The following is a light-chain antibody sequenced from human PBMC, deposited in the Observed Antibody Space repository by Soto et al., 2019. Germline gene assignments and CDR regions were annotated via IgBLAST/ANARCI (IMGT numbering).Light chain of an antibody. CDR3: AAWDDSLGSHAV. CDR2: RNS. Sequence: QPLLTQPPSASGNPGQTVTISCSGSSSNIGINYVYWYQQLPGTAPKLLIYRNSQRPSGIPDRFSGSKSGTSASLAISGLRSEDEADYYCAAWDDSLGSHAVFGGGTQLTVL. CDR1: SSNIGINY. V-gene: IGLV1-47*01. J-gene: IGLJ7*01.